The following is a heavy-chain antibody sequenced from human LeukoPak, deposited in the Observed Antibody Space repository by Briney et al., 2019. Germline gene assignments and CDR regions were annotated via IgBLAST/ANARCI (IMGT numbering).Heavy chain of an antibody. Sequence: PSETLSLTCTVSGDSISTYYWSWIRQPAGKGLEWIGRMYTSGSTNYNPSLKSRVIISLDTSKNQFSLRLSSVTAADTAVYYCARGTIAADDFYYMDVWGKGTTVTISS. CDR2: MYTSGST. CDR1: GDSISTYY. V-gene: IGHV4-4*07. D-gene: IGHD6-13*01. CDR3: ARGTIAADDFYYMDV. J-gene: IGHJ6*03.